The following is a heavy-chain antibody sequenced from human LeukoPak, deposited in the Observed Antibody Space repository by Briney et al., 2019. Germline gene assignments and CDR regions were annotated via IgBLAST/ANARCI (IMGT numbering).Heavy chain of an antibody. CDR1: GFTFSNSW. CDR3: TTDLPRSTSCSHDY. Sequence: GGSLRLSCAASGFTFSNSWMLWVRQAPGRGLEWGGRIKRDIDGGTTDYAAPVKGRFTITRDDSENTLYLQMNSLKTEDTAVYYCTTDLPRSTSCSHDYWGQGTQVTVSS. CDR2: IKRDIDGGTT. V-gene: IGHV3-15*01. D-gene: IGHD2/OR15-2a*01. J-gene: IGHJ4*02.